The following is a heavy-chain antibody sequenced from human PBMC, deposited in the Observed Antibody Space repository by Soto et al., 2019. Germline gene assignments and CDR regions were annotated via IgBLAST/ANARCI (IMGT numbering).Heavy chain of an antibody. CDR2: IRSNSKTYSK. J-gene: IGHJ4*02. V-gene: IGHV3-73*02. Sequence: EVQLVESGGGLVQPGGSLRLSCAASGFIFSDSAVHWVRQAPEKGLEWIARIRSNSKTYSKAYVASVQGRFTESRDNSKNTAYLEMNSLQTEDTSIYYCTLYEESGFSGDGCCSGFDHWGPGTPVTVSS. CDR3: TLYEESGFSGDGCCSGFDH. D-gene: IGHD2-15*01. CDR1: GFIFSDSA.